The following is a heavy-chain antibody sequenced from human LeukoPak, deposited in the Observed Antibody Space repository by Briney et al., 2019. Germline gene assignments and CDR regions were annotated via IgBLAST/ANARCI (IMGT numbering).Heavy chain of an antibody. D-gene: IGHD6-13*01. CDR1: GFTFSSYW. CDR3: ARGDLAAAGTGFDY. J-gene: IGHJ4*02. CDR2: INSDGSST. Sequence: PGGSLRLSCAASGFTFSSYWMHWVRQAPGKGLVWVSRINSDGSSTSYADSVKGRFTISRDNAKNTLYLQMNSLRAEDTAVYYCARGDLAAAGTGFDYWGQGTLVTVSS. V-gene: IGHV3-74*01.